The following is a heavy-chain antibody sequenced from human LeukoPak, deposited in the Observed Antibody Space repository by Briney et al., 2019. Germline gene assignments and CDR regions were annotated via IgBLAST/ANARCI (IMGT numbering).Heavy chain of an antibody. D-gene: IGHD3-16*01. Sequence: GGSLRLSCAASGFSFSSYAMSWVRQAPGKGLERVSGISGSGGSTYYADSVKGRFTISRDNAKNSLFLQINSLRDEDTAVYYCARDDQFGFDVWGQGTMVTVSS. V-gene: IGHV3-23*01. CDR1: GFSFSSYA. CDR3: ARDDQFGFDV. J-gene: IGHJ3*01. CDR2: ISGSGGST.